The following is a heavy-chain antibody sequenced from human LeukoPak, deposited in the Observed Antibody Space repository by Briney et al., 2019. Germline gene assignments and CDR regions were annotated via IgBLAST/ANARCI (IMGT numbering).Heavy chain of an antibody. V-gene: IGHV4-39*01. Sequence: SETLSLTCTVSGGSISSSSYYWGWIRQPPGKGLEWIGSIYYSGSTYYNPSLKSRVTISVDTSKNQFSLKLSSVTAADTAVYYCARGYMGFGELLQYYFDYWGQGTLVTVSS. CDR3: ARGYMGFGELLQYYFDY. D-gene: IGHD3-10*01. CDR1: GGSISSSSYY. J-gene: IGHJ4*02. CDR2: IYYSGST.